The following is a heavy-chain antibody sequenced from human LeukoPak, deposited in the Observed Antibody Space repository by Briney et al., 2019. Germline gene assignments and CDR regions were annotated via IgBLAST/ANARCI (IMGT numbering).Heavy chain of an antibody. CDR3: AKDQGPTYYDFWSGYNWFDP. CDR1: GFTFSSYA. V-gene: IGHV3-23*01. J-gene: IGHJ5*02. Sequence: PGESLRLSCAASGFTFSSYAMSWVRQAPGKGLEWVSAISGSGGSTYYADSVKGRFTISRDNSKNTLYLQMNSLRAEDTAVYYCAKDQGPTYYDFWSGYNWFDPWGQGTLVTLSS. CDR2: ISGSGGST. D-gene: IGHD3-3*01.